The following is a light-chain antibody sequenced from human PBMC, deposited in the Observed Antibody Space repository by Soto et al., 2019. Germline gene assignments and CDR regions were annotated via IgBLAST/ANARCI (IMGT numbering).Light chain of an antibody. CDR1: QSVSSSY. CDR2: GAS. CDR3: QQYGNSTRYT. Sequence: EIVLTQSPATLSLSPGERATLSCRASQSVSSSYLAWYQQKPGQSPRLPIYGASSRATGIPDRFSGSASGIDFTLTISRLEPEDFAVYYCQQYGNSTRYTFGHGTKLEIK. V-gene: IGKV3-20*01. J-gene: IGKJ2*01.